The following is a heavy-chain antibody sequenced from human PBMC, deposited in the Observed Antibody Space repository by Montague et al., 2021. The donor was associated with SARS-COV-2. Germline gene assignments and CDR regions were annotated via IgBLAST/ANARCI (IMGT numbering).Heavy chain of an antibody. CDR1: GDSVSSHSAA. CDR3: ARQPLGYDFVYYYYGMDV. Sequence: CAISGDSVSSHSAAWNWIRQSPSRGLEWLRRTYYRSKWYNDYAVSVKSRITINPDTSKNQFSLQLNSVTPEDTAVYYCARQPLGYDFVYYYYGMDVWGQGTTVTVSS. D-gene: IGHD5-12*01. J-gene: IGHJ6*02. CDR2: TYYRSKWYN. V-gene: IGHV6-1*01.